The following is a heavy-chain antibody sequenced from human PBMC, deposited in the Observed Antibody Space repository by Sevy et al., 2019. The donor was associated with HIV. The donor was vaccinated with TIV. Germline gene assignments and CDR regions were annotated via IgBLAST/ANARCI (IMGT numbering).Heavy chain of an antibody. CDR2: ISSGSNYI. CDR1: GFTFNKYN. D-gene: IGHD3-10*01. V-gene: IGHV3-21*01. Sequence: GGSLRLSCAASGFTFNKYNMIWVRQAPGKGLEWVSFISSGSNYIYYADSVRGRFTTSRDNAKNSLYLQMNTLRAEDTAVYYCAREGSGRYWGQGTLVTSPQ. J-gene: IGHJ4*02. CDR3: AREGSGRY.